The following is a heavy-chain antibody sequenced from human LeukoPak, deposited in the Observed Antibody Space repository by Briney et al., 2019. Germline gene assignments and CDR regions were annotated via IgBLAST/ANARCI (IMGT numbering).Heavy chain of an antibody. CDR3: AKEAGSGWRYFDN. CDR1: GFTFRTFA. V-gene: IGHV3-33*06. D-gene: IGHD6-19*01. J-gene: IGHJ4*02. Sequence: GGSLRLSCAASGFTFRTFAMDWVRQAPGKGLEWVAAIWFDGTEGPDKNYADSVRGRFLISRDDSKDTLFLQMNNLRAEDTAVYYCAKEAGSGWRYFDNWGQGTLVTVSS. CDR2: IWFDGTEGPDK.